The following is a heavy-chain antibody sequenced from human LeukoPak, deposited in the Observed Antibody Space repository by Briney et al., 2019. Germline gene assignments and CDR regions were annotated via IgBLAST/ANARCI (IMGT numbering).Heavy chain of an antibody. D-gene: IGHD2-2*01. CDR3: ARHPCTSSCRGGFDY. Sequence: SETLSLTCTVSGGSISNYYWSWIRQPPGKGLEWIGYIYYSGNTNYNPSLKSRVTISVGTSNNQFSLKLSSVTAADTAVYYCARHPCTSSCRGGFDYWGQGTLVTVSS. CDR1: GGSISNYY. J-gene: IGHJ4*02. CDR2: IYYSGNT. V-gene: IGHV4-59*01.